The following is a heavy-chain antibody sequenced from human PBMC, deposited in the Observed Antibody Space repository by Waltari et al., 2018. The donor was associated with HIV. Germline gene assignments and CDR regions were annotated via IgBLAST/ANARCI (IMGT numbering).Heavy chain of an antibody. CDR3: ARDPYYYDSSGYHGRFDY. CDR1: GFTFSSYG. J-gene: IGHJ4*02. D-gene: IGHD3-22*01. CDR2: IWYDGSNK. V-gene: IGHV3-33*01. Sequence: QVQLVESGGGVVQPGRSLRLSCAASGFTFSSYGMHWVRQAPGKGLEWVAVIWYDGSNKYYADSGKGRFTISRDNSKNTLYLQMNSLRAEDTAVYYCARDPYYYDSSGYHGRFDYWGQGTLVTVSS.